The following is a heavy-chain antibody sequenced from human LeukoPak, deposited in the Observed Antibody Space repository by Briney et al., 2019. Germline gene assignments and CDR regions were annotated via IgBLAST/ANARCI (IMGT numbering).Heavy chain of an antibody. V-gene: IGHV4-39*01. CDR3: ARRSGYTYGSVDFDY. CDR1: GASISSSPYY. D-gene: IGHD5-18*01. CDR2: IYYSGSP. Sequence: SETLSLTCTVSGASISSSPYYWGWIRQPPGKGLEWIGSIYYSGSPYYNPSLKSRVTLSVDTSNNQLSLKVSSVTAADAAVYCCARRSGYTYGSVDFDYWGQGILVTVSS. J-gene: IGHJ4*02.